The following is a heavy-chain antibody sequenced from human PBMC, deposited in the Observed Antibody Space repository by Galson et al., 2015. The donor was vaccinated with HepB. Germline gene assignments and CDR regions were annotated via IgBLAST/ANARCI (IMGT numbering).Heavy chain of an antibody. CDR3: MSVGTPGGPHVFDI. J-gene: IGHJ3*02. D-gene: IGHD4-23*01. CDR2: INSDGSST. V-gene: IGHV3-74*01. CDR1: GFIFRSYW. Sequence: SLRLSCAASGFIFRSYWMHWVRQAPGKGLVWVSRINSDGSSTNYADSVKGRFTISRDNAKNTLYLQMNSLRAEDTAVYYCMSVGTPGGPHVFDIWGQGTMVTVS.